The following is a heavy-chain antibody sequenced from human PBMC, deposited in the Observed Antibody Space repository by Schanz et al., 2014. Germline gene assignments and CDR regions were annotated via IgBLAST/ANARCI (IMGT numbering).Heavy chain of an antibody. CDR3: ARQQTWEGIDH. D-gene: IGHD1-26*01. CDR2: VYSTGKT. CDR1: RYSINTYY. J-gene: IGHJ4*02. Sequence: QVHLQESGPGLVKPSETLSLTCSVSRYSINTYYWNWIRQPAGKGLEWIGRVYSTGKTNYNPSLTVRGTMSLHRLKTHFSLRLPSVTATDTAVYYCARQQTWEGIDHWGRGTLVTVSS. V-gene: IGHV4-4*07.